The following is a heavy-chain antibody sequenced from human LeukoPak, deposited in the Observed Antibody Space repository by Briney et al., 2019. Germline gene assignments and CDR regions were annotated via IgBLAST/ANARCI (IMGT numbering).Heavy chain of an antibody. CDR2: IKQDGSET. CDR3: ARDVGATPPDY. V-gene: IGHV3-7*05. D-gene: IGHD1-26*01. J-gene: IGHJ4*02. CDR1: GFTFSRYW. Sequence: GGSLRLSCAASGFTFSRYWMSWVRQAPGKGLEWVANIKQDGSETYYVDSVKGRFTISRDNAKNSLYLQMNSLRAEDTAVYYCARDVGATPPDYWGQGSLVTVSS.